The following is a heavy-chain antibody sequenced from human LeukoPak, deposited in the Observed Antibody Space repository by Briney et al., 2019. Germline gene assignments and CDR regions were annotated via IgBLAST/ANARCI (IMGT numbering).Heavy chain of an antibody. CDR3: ARVCSYNWYLYDYYYGMDV. V-gene: IGHV1-18*01. J-gene: IGHJ6*02. CDR1: GYTFTSYG. D-gene: IGHD1-7*01. CDR2: ISAYNGNT. Sequence: SVKVSCKASGYTFTSYGISWVQQAPGQGLEWMGWISAYNGNTNYAQKLQGRVTMTTDTSTSTAYMELRSLRSDDTAVYYCARVCSYNWYLYDYYYGMDVWGQGTTVTVSS.